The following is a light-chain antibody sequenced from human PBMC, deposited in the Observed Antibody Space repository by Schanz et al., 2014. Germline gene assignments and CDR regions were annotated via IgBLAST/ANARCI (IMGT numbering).Light chain of an antibody. CDR1: QSVSSSY. Sequence: EIVLTQSPGTLSLSPGERATLSCRASQSVSSSYLAWYQQKPGQAPRLLIYGASTRATGIPARFSGSGSGTEFTLTISSLQSEDFAVYYCQQYGSSPITFGPGTKVDIK. J-gene: IGKJ3*01. CDR2: GAS. V-gene: IGKV3-20*01. CDR3: QQYGSSPIT.